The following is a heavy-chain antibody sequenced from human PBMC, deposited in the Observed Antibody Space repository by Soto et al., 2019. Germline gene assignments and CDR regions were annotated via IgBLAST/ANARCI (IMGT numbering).Heavy chain of an antibody. J-gene: IGHJ6*02. D-gene: IGHD4-17*01. CDR3: AKDGNDYGDYGYYYYGMDV. CDR2: ISYDGSNK. CDR1: GFTFSSYG. V-gene: IGHV3-30*18. Sequence: GGSLRLSCAASGFTFSSYGMHWVRQAPGKGLEWVAVISYDGSNKYYADSVKGRFTISRDNSKNTLYLQMNSLRAEDTAVYYCAKDGNDYGDYGYYYYGMDVWGQGTTVTVSS.